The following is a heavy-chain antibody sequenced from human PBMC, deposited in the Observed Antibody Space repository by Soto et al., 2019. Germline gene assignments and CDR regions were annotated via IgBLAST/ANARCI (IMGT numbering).Heavy chain of an antibody. CDR1: GYTFTGYY. V-gene: IGHV1-2*04. D-gene: IGHD2-2*01. J-gene: IGHJ4*02. Sequence: GASVKVSCKASGYTFTGYYMHWVRQAPGQGLEWMGWINPNSGGTNYAQKFQGWVTMTRDTSISTAYMELSRLRSDGTAVYYCARSCSSTSCYDAGYDYWGQGTLVTVSS. CDR3: ARSCSSTSCYDAGYDY. CDR2: INPNSGGT.